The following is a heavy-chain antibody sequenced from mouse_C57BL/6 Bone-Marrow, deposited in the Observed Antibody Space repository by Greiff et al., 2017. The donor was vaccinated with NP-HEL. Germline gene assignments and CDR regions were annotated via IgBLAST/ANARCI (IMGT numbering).Heavy chain of an antibody. V-gene: IGHV1-69*01. CDR3: ARETTVDYFDY. CDR1: GYTFTSYW. J-gene: IGHJ2*01. CDR2: IDPSDSYT. D-gene: IGHD1-1*01. Sequence: QVQLQQPGAELVMPGASVKLSCKASGYTFTSYWMHWVKQRPGQGLEWIGEIDPSDSYTNYNQKFKGKSTLTVDKSSSTAYMQLSSRTSEDSAVYYCARETTVDYFDYWGQGTTLTVSS.